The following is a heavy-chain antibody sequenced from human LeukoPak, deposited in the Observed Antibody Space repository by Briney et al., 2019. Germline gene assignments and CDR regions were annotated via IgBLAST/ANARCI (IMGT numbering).Heavy chain of an antibody. Sequence: SETLSLTCTVSGGSISSYYWSWIRQPAGKGLEWIGRIYTSGSTNYNPSLKSRVTMSVDTSKNQFSLKLSSVTAADTAVYYCAREERWFNPRDHYYYYYYMDVWGKGTTVTVSS. J-gene: IGHJ6*03. V-gene: IGHV4-4*07. CDR3: AREERWFNPRDHYYYYYYMDV. CDR2: IYTSGST. CDR1: GGSISSYY. D-gene: IGHD2-15*01.